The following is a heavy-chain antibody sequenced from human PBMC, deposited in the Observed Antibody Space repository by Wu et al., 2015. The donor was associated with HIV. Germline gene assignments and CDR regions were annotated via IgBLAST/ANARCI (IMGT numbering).Heavy chain of an antibody. CDR2: IIPVLGTT. Sequence: QVQLVQSGAEVKKPGASVNVSCKTSGYSLSRYGISWVRQAAGQGLEWMGGIIPVLGTTNYAQKFQDRVTFTADESTSTAYMDLSSLRSQDTAIYYCARAEYCGRNCYSVSDYWGQGTLVIVSP. V-gene: IGHV1-69*13. CDR3: ARAEYCGRNCYSVSDY. CDR1: GYSLSRYG. J-gene: IGHJ4*02. D-gene: IGHD2-21*01.